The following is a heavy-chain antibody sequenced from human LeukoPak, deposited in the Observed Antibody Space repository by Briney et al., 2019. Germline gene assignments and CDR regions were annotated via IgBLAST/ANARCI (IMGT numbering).Heavy chain of an antibody. J-gene: IGHJ4*02. CDR2: IKDDGSDR. V-gene: IGHV3-7*01. CDR3: ANLGYSD. Sequence: GGSLRLSCAASGFTFNSAWMSWVRQAPGKGLEWVATIKDDGSDRYYVDSVKGRFTISRDNAKKSLYLQMNSLRVEDTAVYYCANLGYSDGGQGTLVTVSS. CDR1: GFTFNSAW. D-gene: IGHD5-12*01.